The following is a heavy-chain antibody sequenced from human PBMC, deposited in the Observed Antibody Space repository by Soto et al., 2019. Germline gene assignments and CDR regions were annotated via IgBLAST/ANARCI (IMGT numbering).Heavy chain of an antibody. Sequence: SETLSLTCAVYGGSFSGYYWSWIRQPPGKGLEWIGEINHSGSTNYNPSLKSRVTISVDTSKNQFSLKLSSVTAADTAVYYCARTFIFYTPGPMAVAGTRTWWFDPWGQGTLVTVSS. CDR2: INHSGST. D-gene: IGHD6-19*01. V-gene: IGHV4-34*01. CDR3: ARTFIFYTPGPMAVAGTRTWWFDP. J-gene: IGHJ5*02. CDR1: GGSFSGYY.